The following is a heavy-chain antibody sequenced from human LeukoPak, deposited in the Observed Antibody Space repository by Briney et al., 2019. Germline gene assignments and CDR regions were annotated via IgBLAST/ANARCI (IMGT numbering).Heavy chain of an antibody. Sequence: GASVKVSCKASGYTFTGYYMHWVRQAPGQGLEWMGWINPNSGGTNYEQKFQGRVTMTRDTSISTAYMELSRLRSDDTAVYYCARVDYYDSIPDYWGQGTLVTVSS. J-gene: IGHJ4*02. CDR3: ARVDYYDSIPDY. V-gene: IGHV1-2*02. CDR2: INPNSGGT. CDR1: GYTFTGYY. D-gene: IGHD3-22*01.